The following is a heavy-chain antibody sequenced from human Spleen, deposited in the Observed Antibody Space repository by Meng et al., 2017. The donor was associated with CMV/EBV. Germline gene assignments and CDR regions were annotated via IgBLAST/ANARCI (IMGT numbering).Heavy chain of an antibody. CDR2: INPNSGGT. CDR1: GYTFTGSY. V-gene: IGHV1-2*02. Sequence: VPLGPYGGGVTEPGAPGTVSCKASGYTFTGSYIHWVRQAPGQGLEWMGWINPNSGGTNYAQKFQGRVTMTRDTSISTAYMELSRLRSDDTAVYYCARGRWLHDYWGQGTLVTVSS. J-gene: IGHJ4*02. CDR3: ARGRWLHDY. D-gene: IGHD5-24*01.